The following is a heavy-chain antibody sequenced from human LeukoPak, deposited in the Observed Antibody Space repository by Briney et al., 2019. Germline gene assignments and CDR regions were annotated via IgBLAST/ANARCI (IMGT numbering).Heavy chain of an antibody. V-gene: IGHV1-18*01. CDR3: ARDHWSYCSGGSCYSSDY. Sequence: ASVKVSCKASGYTFTSYGISWVRQAPGQGLEWMGWISAYNGNTNYAQRLQGRVTMTTDTSTSTAYMELRSLRSDDTAVYYCARDHWSYCSGGSCYSSDYWGQGTLVTVSS. J-gene: IGHJ4*02. CDR2: ISAYNGNT. D-gene: IGHD2-15*01. CDR1: GYTFTSYG.